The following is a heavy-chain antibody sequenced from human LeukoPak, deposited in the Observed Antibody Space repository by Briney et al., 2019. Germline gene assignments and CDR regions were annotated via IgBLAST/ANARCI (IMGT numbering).Heavy chain of an antibody. Sequence: SETLSLTCTVSGGSISSGSYYWSWIRQPAGKGLERIGRIYTSGSTNYNPSLKSRVTISVDTSKNQFSLKLSSVTAADTAVYYCARGRKYYDFWSGYKPFDYWGQGTLVTVSS. CDR2: IYTSGST. J-gene: IGHJ4*02. V-gene: IGHV4-61*02. CDR3: ARGRKYYDFWSGYKPFDY. D-gene: IGHD3-3*01. CDR1: GGSISSGSYY.